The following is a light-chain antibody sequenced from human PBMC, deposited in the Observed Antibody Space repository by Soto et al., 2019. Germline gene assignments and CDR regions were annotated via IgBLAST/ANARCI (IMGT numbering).Light chain of an antibody. Sequence: QSVLTQSPSASASLGASVKLTCTLSSGHSSYAIAWHQQQPEKGPRYLMKLKSDGSHSKGDGIPDRFSGSSSGAERYLTISSLQSEDEADYYCQTGGTGVIFGGGTKLTVL. CDR3: QTGGTGVI. CDR1: SGHSSYA. V-gene: IGLV4-69*01. J-gene: IGLJ2*01. CDR2: LKSDGSH.